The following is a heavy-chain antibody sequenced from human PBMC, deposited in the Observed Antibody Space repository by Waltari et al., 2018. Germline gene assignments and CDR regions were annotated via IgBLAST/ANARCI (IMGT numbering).Heavy chain of an antibody. V-gene: IGHV3-74*01. J-gene: IGHJ4*02. CDR3: ARDGHGTVDFDL. Sequence: VQLVESGGGLVQPGGSLRLPCAAPGFPFGGYWMHWVRQAPGKGLVWVSRVTIDGSSTTYADSVKGRFTISRDNARNTLYLQMNSLRAEDTAVYYCARDGHGTVDFDLWGQGTVVTVSS. CDR1: GFPFGGYW. CDR2: VTIDGSST.